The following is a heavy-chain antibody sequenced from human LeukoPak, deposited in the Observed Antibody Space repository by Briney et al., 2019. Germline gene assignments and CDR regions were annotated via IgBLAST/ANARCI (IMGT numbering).Heavy chain of an antibody. D-gene: IGHD3-10*01. CDR3: AKDLVRGVTVFDY. CDR2: IRYDGSNK. Sequence: GGSLRLSCAASGFTFSSYGMHWVRQAPGKGLEWVAFIRYDGSNKYYADSAKGRFTISRDNSKNTLYLQMNSLRAEDTAVYYCAKDLVRGVTVFDYWGQGTLVTVSS. CDR1: GFTFSSYG. V-gene: IGHV3-30*02. J-gene: IGHJ4*02.